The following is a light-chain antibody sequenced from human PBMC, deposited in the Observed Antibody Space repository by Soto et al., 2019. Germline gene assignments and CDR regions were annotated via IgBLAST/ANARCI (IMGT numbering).Light chain of an antibody. CDR2: GAS. CDR1: QSVTGSY. Sequence: EIVLTQSPGTLSFSPGGRATLSCRASQSVTGSYLAWYQQKPGQAPRLLIYGASSRATGIPDRFSGSGSGTDFTLTISRLEPEDFAVYFCQQYGTSGGAFGPGTRVDLK. V-gene: IGKV3-20*01. CDR3: QQYGTSGGA. J-gene: IGKJ3*01.